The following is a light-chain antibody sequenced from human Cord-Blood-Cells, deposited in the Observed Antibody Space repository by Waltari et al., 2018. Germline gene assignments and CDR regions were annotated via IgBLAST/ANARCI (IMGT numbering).Light chain of an antibody. CDR2: GAS. CDR3: QQYNNWPWT. Sequence: IAMTQSPATLSVSPGERATLSCRASQSVSSNLAWYQQKPGQAPRLLIYGASTRATGIPARFSGSGSGTEFTLTISSLQSEDFAVYYCQQYNNWPWTFGQGTKVEIK. CDR1: QSVSSN. V-gene: IGKV3D-15*01. J-gene: IGKJ1*01.